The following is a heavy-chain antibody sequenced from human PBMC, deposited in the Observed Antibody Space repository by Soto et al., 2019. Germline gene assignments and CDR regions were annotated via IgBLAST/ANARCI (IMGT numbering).Heavy chain of an antibody. V-gene: IGHV4-38-2*01. J-gene: IGHJ4*02. D-gene: IGHD6-13*01. Sequence: SETLSLTCAVSGYSISSGYYWGWIRQPPGKGLEWIGSIYHSGSTHYNPSLKSRVTISVDTSKNQFSLKLSSVTAADTAVYYCARVEASSSPDYWGQGTLVTVSS. CDR2: IYHSGST. CDR1: GYSISSGYY. CDR3: ARVEASSSPDY.